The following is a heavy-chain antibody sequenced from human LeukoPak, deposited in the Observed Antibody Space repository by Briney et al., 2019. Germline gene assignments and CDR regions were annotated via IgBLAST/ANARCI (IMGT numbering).Heavy chain of an antibody. CDR1: GFTFSSYW. Sequence: GGSLRLSCAASGFTFSSYWMSWVRQAPGKGLEWVANIKQDGSEKYYVDSVKGRFTISRDNAKNSLYLQMNSLRAEDTAVYYCGRSGYYYGSPARDYWGQGTLVTVTS. CDR3: GRSGYYYGSPARDY. V-gene: IGHV3-7*01. D-gene: IGHD3-10*01. CDR2: IKQDGSEK. J-gene: IGHJ4*02.